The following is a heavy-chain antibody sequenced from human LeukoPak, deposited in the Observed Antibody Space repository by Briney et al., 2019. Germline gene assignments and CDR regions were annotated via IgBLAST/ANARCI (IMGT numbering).Heavy chain of an antibody. Sequence: ASVKVSCKASGYTFTDYFIHWVRQAPGQGLEWMIWINPNSGGTNYAQKFQGRVTMTRGTSITTAYMEVSRLRSDDTAVYYCARSYSHDRFDYWGQGTLVTVSS. D-gene: IGHD2-15*01. J-gene: IGHJ4*02. CDR2: INPNSGGT. CDR3: ARSYSHDRFDY. CDR1: GYTFTDYF. V-gene: IGHV1-2*02.